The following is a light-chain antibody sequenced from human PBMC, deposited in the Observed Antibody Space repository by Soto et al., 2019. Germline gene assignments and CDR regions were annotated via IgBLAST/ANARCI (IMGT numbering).Light chain of an antibody. CDR2: AAS. Sequence: AIQMTQSPSSLSASVGDRVTITCRASQGIRTDLGWHQQKPGKAPKLLIYAASSLQSGVPSRFSGSGSGTDFTLTISSLQPEDFATYYCLQDYNYPRAFGQGTKVEIK. CDR1: QGIRTD. CDR3: LQDYNYPRA. J-gene: IGKJ1*01. V-gene: IGKV1-6*01.